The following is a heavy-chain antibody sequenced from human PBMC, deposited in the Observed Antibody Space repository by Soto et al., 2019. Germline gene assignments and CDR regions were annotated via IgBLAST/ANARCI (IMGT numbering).Heavy chain of an antibody. J-gene: IGHJ5*02. CDR1: GGSIATSSYF. CDR2: IDYRGTI. Sequence: SETLYLTCTVSGGSIATSSYFWAWIRRPPGKGLEWIGSIDYRGTIYNNPSLKSRVTISVDTSKNHLSLNLDSVTAADTALYFCSRRAPEGFDPWGQGTLVTVSS. V-gene: IGHV4-39*02. CDR3: SRRAPEGFDP.